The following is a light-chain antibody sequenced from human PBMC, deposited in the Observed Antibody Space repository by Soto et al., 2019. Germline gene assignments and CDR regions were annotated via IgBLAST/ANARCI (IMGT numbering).Light chain of an antibody. J-gene: IGKJ1*01. Sequence: EIVLTQSPGTLSLSPGERATLSCRASQSVGSDYLAWYQQKPGQAPRIIIFGASGRAPGTPDRFSGSGSGTEFTLTIRRLEPEDFAMYYCQQYGSLYWTSGKGTTVDI. CDR3: QQYGSLYWT. CDR1: QSVGSDY. V-gene: IGKV3-20*01. CDR2: GAS.